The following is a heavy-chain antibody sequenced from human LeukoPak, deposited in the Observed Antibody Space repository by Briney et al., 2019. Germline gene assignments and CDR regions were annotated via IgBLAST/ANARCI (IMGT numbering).Heavy chain of an antibody. Sequence: SETLSLTCTVSGGSISSYYWSWIRQPPGKGLEWIGYIYYSGSTNYNPSLKSRVTISVDTSKNQFSLKLSSVTAADTAVYYCARAAFGSSSQSNYYYYMDVWGKGTTVTVSS. J-gene: IGHJ6*03. CDR1: GGSISSYY. CDR3: ARAAFGSSSQSNYYYYMDV. V-gene: IGHV4-59*01. D-gene: IGHD6-13*01. CDR2: IYYSGST.